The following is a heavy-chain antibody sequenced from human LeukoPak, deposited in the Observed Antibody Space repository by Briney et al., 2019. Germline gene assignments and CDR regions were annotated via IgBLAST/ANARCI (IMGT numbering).Heavy chain of an antibody. CDR2: MNPNSGNT. J-gene: IGHJ4*02. CDR3: ARYVKGRELTLFDY. V-gene: IGHV1-8*02. CDR1: GYTFTGYY. Sequence: ASVKVSCKASGYTFTGYYMHRVRQAPGQGLEWMGWMNPNSGNTGYAQKFQGRVTMTRNTFISTAYMELSSLRSEDTAVYYCARYVKGRELTLFDYWGQGTLVTVSS. D-gene: IGHD1-26*01.